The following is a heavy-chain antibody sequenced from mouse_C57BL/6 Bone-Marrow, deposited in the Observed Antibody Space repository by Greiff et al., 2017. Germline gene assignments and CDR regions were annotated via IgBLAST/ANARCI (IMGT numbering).Heavy chain of an antibody. CDR1: GYAFTNYL. CDR2: INPGSGGT. Sequence: QVHVKQSGAELVRPGTSVKVSCKASGYAFTNYLIEWVKQRPGQGLEWIGVINPGSGGTNYNEKFKGKATLTADKSSSTAYMQLSSLTSEDSAVYFCARTDYYGSSPDYFDYWGQGTTLTVSS. D-gene: IGHD1-1*01. J-gene: IGHJ2*01. V-gene: IGHV1-54*01. CDR3: ARTDYYGSSPDYFDY.